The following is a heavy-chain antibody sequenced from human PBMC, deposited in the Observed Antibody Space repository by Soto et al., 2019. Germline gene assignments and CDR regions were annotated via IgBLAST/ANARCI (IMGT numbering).Heavy chain of an antibody. CDR1: ASTFTGYT. CDR2: ISTFNGNT. CDR3: ARGTVTSGRWFGP. V-gene: IGHV1-18*04. Sequence: QVHLVQSGTEGKEPGASVKVSCKASASTFTGYTINWVRQVPGQGLEWMGWISTFNGNTKYAGNFEGRVTMTTNTATPTAYMELTSLTFDDTAVYFCARGTVTSGRWFGPWGQGTLVSVSS. D-gene: IGHD4-17*01. J-gene: IGHJ5*02.